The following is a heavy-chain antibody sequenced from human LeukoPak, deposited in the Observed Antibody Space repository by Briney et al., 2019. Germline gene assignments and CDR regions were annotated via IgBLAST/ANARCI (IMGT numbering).Heavy chain of an antibody. D-gene: IGHD3-3*01. Sequence: ASVKVSCKASGGTFSSYAISWVRQAPGQGLEWMGRIIPILGIANYAQKFQGRVTMTRDTSISTAYMELSRLRSDDTAVYYCARERRFLEWLLPRHIWFDPWGQGTLVTVSS. CDR1: GGTFSSYA. CDR2: IIPILGIA. CDR3: ARERRFLEWLLPRHIWFDP. J-gene: IGHJ5*02. V-gene: IGHV1-69*04.